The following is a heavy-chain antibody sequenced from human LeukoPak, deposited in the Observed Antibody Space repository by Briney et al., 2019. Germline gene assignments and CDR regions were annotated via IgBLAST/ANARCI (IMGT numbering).Heavy chain of an antibody. D-gene: IGHD3/OR15-3a*01. CDR1: GYTLTELS. J-gene: IGHJ5*02. V-gene: IGHV1-24*01. Sequence: ASVKVSCKVSGYTLTELSMHWVRQAPGKGLEWMGGFDPEGGETIYAQKFQGRVTMTEDTSTDTAYMELSSLRSEDTAVYYCATGTGSLSVVWFDPWGQGTLVTVSS. CDR2: FDPEGGET. CDR3: ATGTGSLSVVWFDP.